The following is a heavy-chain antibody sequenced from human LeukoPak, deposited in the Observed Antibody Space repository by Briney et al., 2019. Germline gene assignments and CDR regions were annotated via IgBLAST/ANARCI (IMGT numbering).Heavy chain of an antibody. CDR1: GFSFSSYE. V-gene: IGHV3-48*03. D-gene: IGHD6-25*01. Sequence: GGSLRLXCAASGFSFSSYEMNWVRQAPGKELEWVSYISSRGTTQYYADSVKGRFTISRDNAKNSLFLQMNSLRAEDTAVYYCARVSGYSIGGWYAFDYWGQGTLVTVSS. CDR3: ARVSGYSIGGWYAFDY. CDR2: ISSRGTTQ. J-gene: IGHJ4*02.